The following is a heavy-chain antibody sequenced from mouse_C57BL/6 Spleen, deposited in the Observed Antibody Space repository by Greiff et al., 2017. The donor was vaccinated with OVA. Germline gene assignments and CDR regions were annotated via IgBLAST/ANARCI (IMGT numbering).Heavy chain of an antibody. Sequence: VQLVESGPGLVAPSQSLSITCTVSGFSLTSYAISWVRQPPGKGLEWLGVIWTGGGTNYNSALKSRLSISKDNSKSKVFVKMNSLQTEDTARYYCARNSYYYGSSPDYFDYWGQGTTLTVSS. CDR1: GFSLTSYA. D-gene: IGHD1-1*01. CDR3: ARNSYYYGSSPDYFDY. CDR2: IWTGGGT. J-gene: IGHJ2*01. V-gene: IGHV2-9-1*01.